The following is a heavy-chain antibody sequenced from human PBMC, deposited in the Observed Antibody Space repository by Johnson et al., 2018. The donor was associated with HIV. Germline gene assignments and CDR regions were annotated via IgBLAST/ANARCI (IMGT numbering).Heavy chain of an antibody. Sequence: VQLVESGGGVVRPGGSLRLSCAASGFTFSNFAMHWVRQAPGKGLEYVSAISRNGIGTYYANSVDGRFTISRDNDKNTLYLEMGSLRVEDMAVYYCARSRGPMRKDAFDIWGQGTKVTVSA. D-gene: IGHD3-10*01. CDR2: ISRNGIGT. CDR1: GFTFSNFA. CDR3: ARSRGPMRKDAFDI. V-gene: IGHV3-64*01. J-gene: IGHJ3*02.